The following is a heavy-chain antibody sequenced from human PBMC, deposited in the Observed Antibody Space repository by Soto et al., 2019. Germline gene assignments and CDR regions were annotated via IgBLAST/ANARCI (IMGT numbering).Heavy chain of an antibody. CDR1: GFSFSSYE. D-gene: IGHD3-10*01. J-gene: IGHJ4*02. Sequence: GGSLRLSCAASGFSFSSYEMNWVRQAPGKGLEWVSFISSSGSTIYYADSVKGRFTISRDNAKNSLYLQMNSLRAEDTAVYYCVYGYYFDYWGQGTLVTVSS. CDR2: ISSSGSTI. V-gene: IGHV3-48*03. CDR3: VYGYYFDY.